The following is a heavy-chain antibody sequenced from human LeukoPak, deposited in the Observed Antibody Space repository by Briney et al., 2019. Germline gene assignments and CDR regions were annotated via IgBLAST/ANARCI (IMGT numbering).Heavy chain of an antibody. CDR2: INPNSGGT. CDR3: ARDWAYSGSYYYGKDV. Sequence: ASVKVSCKASGYTFTSYYMHWVRQAPGQGLEWMGWINPNSGGTNYAQKFQGWVTMTRDTSISTAYMELSRLRSDDTAVYYCARDWAYSGSYYYGKDVWGQGTTVTVSS. V-gene: IGHV1-2*04. CDR1: GYTFTSYY. J-gene: IGHJ6*02. D-gene: IGHD1-26*01.